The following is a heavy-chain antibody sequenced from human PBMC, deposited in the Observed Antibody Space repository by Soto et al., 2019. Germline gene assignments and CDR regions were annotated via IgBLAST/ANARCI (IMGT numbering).Heavy chain of an antibody. CDR1: GGSIIGYY. CDR2: IYSDGST. D-gene: IGHD6-13*01. Sequence: SETLSLTCTVSGGSIIGYYWSCIRQPAGKGLEWIGRIYSDGSTNYNPSLKSRVTMSVDTSNNQFSLKLTSMTVADTAMYYCARMRAAGTFDYWGQGTLVTVSS. CDR3: ARMRAAGTFDY. V-gene: IGHV4-4*07. J-gene: IGHJ4*02.